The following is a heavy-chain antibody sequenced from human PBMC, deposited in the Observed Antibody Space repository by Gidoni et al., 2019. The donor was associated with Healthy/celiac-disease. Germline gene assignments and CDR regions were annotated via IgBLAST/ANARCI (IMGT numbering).Heavy chain of an antibody. V-gene: IGHV3-23*01. J-gene: IGHJ2*01. Sequence: EVQLLESGGGSVQPVGSLRLSCAAPGFTFSSCSMSWVRQAPGKGLEWVSAISGSGGSTYYADSVKGRFTISRDNSKNTLYLQMNSLRAEDTAVYYCAKDYLRFRWELDWYFDLWGRGTLVTVSS. D-gene: IGHD3-3*01. CDR2: ISGSGGST. CDR3: AKDYLRFRWELDWYFDL. CDR1: GFTFSSCS.